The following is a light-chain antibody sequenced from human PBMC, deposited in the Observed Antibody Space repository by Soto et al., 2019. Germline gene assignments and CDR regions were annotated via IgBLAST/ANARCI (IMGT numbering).Light chain of an antibody. CDR2: AAS. CDR1: QRISSY. V-gene: IGKV1-39*01. Sequence: DIQMTQSPSSLSASVGDRVTITCRASQRISSYVNWYQQKPGRAPMLLIYAASSLQSGVPSRFSGIGSGTYFTLTISSLQPEDFATYFCQQGYTTPTFGQGTKVEIK. J-gene: IGKJ1*01. CDR3: QQGYTTPT.